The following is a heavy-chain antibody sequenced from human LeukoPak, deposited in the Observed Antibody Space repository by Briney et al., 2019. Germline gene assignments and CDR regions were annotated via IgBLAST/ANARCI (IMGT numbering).Heavy chain of an antibody. V-gene: IGHV1-69*13. Sequence: SVKVSCKASGGTFSSYAISWVRQAPGQGLEWMGGIIPIFGTANYAQKFQGRVTITADESTSTAYMELSSLRSEDTAVYYCARSPHGHSQRWAGYYYYYMDVWGKGTTVTVSS. CDR2: IIPIFGTA. J-gene: IGHJ6*03. CDR1: GGTFSSYA. CDR3: ARSPHGHSQRWAGYYYYYMDV. D-gene: IGHD4-17*01.